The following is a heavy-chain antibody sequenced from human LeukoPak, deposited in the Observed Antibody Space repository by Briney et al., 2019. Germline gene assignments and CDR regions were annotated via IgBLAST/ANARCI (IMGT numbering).Heavy chain of an antibody. CDR1: GFRFSTYW. J-gene: IGHJ4*02. Sequence: GGSLRLSCAATGFRFSTYWMSWVRQAPGKGLEWVANIKEDGSEKYYVDSVKGRFTISRDNAKNSLFLQMNSLRVDDTAVYYCARGGSYYANWGQGTLVTVSS. CDR2: IKEDGSEK. V-gene: IGHV3-7*04. CDR3: ARGGSYYAN. D-gene: IGHD3-10*01.